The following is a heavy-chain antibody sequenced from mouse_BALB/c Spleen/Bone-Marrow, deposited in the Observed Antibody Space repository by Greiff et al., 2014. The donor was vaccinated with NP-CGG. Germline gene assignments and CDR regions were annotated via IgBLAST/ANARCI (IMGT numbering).Heavy chain of an antibody. CDR2: ISSDGSNT. CDR1: GFTFSSYG. J-gene: IGHJ4*01. Sequence: EVKLVESGGDLVKPGGSLKLSCAASGFTFSSYGMSWGRQTPDKRLEWVATISSDGSNTYYPDSVKGRFTISRDNAKNTLYLQMSSLKSEDTAMYYCARHQRYYAMDYWGQGTSVTVSS. CDR3: ARHQRYYAMDY. V-gene: IGHV5-6*01.